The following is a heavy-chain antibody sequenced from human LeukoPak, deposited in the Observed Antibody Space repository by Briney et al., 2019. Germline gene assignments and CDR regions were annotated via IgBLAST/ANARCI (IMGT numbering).Heavy chain of an antibody. J-gene: IGHJ2*01. D-gene: IGHD6-19*01. CDR3: ATVAVARYWYFDL. Sequence: KPSETLSLTCTVSGGSISSYYWSWIRQPPGKGLEWIGYIYYSGSTNYSPSLKSRVTISVDTSKNQFSLKLSSVTAADTAVYYCATVAVARYWYFDLWGRGTLVTVSS. CDR1: GGSISSYY. CDR2: IYYSGST. V-gene: IGHV4-59*01.